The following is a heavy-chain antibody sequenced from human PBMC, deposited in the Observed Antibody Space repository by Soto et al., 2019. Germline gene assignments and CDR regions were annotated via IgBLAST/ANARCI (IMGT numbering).Heavy chain of an antibody. V-gene: IGHV1-69*01. J-gene: IGHJ6*02. CDR3: ARALSLHIVVVTPQNYYGMDV. D-gene: IGHD2-21*02. CDR1: GGTFSSYA. CDR2: IIPIFGTA. Sequence: QVQLVQSGAEVKKPGSSVKVSCKASGGTFSSYAISWVRQAPGQGLEWMGGIIPIFGTANYAQKFQGRVTITADEFTSTAYMELSSLSSEDTAVYYCARALSLHIVVVTPQNYYGMDVWGQGPTVTVSS.